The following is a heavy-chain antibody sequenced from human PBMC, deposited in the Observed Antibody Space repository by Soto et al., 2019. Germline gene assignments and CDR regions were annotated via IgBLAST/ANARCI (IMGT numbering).Heavy chain of an antibody. J-gene: IGHJ6*02. CDR2: IYSAGNT. CDR3: ARDFVVGGPTINYYYGMDV. D-gene: IGHD1-26*01. V-gene: IGHV3-66*01. CDR1: GFRFGRHS. Sequence: GGSLTLSCAATGFRFGRHSMNWVREAPGKGLEWISIIYSAGNTYYADSVKGRFTISRDNSKNTLYLQMNSLGAEDTAVYYCARDFVVGGPTINYYYGMDVWGQGT.